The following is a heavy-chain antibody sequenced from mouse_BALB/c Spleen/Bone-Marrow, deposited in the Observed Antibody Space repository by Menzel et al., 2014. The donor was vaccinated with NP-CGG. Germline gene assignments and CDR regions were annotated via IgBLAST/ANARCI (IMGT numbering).Heavy chain of an antibody. CDR1: GNTFTNYW. Sequence: ESGAELVRPGASVKLSCKASGNTFTNYWMSWVKQRPEQGLEWIGRIDPDDSETRYNQKFKDKAILTVDKSSSTAYMQLSSLKSEDSAVCYCVHFGFAYWGQGTLVTVSA. CDR3: VHFGFAY. V-gene: IGHV1-52*01. CDR2: IDPDDSET. J-gene: IGHJ3*01.